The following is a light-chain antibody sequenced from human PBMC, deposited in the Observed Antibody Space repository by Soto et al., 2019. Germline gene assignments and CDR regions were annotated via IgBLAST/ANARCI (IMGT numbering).Light chain of an antibody. CDR1: QSVNSY. CDR3: QQRSHWPRT. J-gene: IGKJ1*01. Sequence: EIVLTQSPPTASLSPGERATLSCRASQSVNSYLAWYQQKPGQAPRLLFYDASNRATGIPARFSGSGSGTDFTLTISSLEPEDFAVYYCQQRSHWPRTFGQGTKVDI. V-gene: IGKV3-11*01. CDR2: DAS.